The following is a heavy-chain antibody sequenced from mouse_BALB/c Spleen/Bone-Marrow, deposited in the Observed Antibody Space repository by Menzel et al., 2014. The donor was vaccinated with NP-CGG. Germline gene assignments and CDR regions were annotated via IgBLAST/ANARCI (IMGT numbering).Heavy chain of an antibody. D-gene: IGHD1-2*01. V-gene: IGHV1-9*01. Sequence: VQRVESGTELMKPGASVKISCEATGYTFSSYWIEWVNQRPGHGLEWIGEILPGSGSTNYNEKFKGKATFTADTSSNTAYMQLSSLTSEDSAVYYCARRGHGFAWFAYWGQGTLVTVSA. CDR3: ARRGHGFAWFAY. J-gene: IGHJ3*01. CDR1: GYTFSSYW. CDR2: ILPGSGST.